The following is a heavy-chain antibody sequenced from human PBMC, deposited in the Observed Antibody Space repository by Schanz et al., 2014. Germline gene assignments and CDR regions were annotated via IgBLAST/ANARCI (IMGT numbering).Heavy chain of an antibody. D-gene: IGHD2-8*01. Sequence: EVQLLESGGGLVQPGGSLRLSCAASGFTFSSYAMSWVRQAPGKGLEWVSIIFTDGRTYYADSVKGRFTISRDSSKYTVYLQMNSLRADDTAVYYCARGKDCTIARCYRTEAEGIYYMDVWGKGTTVTVSS. V-gene: IGHV3-23*03. CDR2: IIFTDGRT. J-gene: IGHJ6*03. CDR1: GFTFSSYA. CDR3: ARGKDCTIARCYRTEAEGIYYMDV.